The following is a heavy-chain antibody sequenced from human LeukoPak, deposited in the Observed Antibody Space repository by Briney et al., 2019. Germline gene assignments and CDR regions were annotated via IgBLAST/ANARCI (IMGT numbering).Heavy chain of an antibody. V-gene: IGHV4-34*01. J-gene: IGHJ6*03. CDR1: GGSFSGYY. CDR3: ARTTEGGYTYDYFYYYMDV. Sequence: PSETLPLTCAVYGGSFSGYYWSWIRQPPGKGLEWIGEINHSGSTNYNPSLKSRVTISVDTSKNQFSLKLSSVTAADTAVYYCARTTEGGYTYDYFYYYMDVWGKGTRSPSP. CDR2: INHSGST. D-gene: IGHD5-18*01.